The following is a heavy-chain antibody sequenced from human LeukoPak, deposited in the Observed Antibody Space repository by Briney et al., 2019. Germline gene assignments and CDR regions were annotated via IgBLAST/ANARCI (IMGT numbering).Heavy chain of an antibody. D-gene: IGHD6-13*01. CDR1: GFTFSDSY. Sequence: PGGSLRLSCAASGFTFSDSYMTWIRQAPGKGLEWVSAISGSGGSTYYAGSVKGRFTISRDNSKNTLYLQMNSLRAEDTAVYYCAKGKDIAAEKRYYFDYWGQGTLVTVSS. J-gene: IGHJ4*02. V-gene: IGHV3-23*01. CDR3: AKGKDIAAEKRYYFDY. CDR2: ISGSGGST.